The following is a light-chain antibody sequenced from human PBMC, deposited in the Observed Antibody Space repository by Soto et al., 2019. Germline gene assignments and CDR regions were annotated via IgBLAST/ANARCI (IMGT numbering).Light chain of an antibody. Sequence: EVVLTQSPAPLSLSPGERATLSCRASQNVRTFLDWYQQKPGQAPRLLIYGASHRATGIPARFSGSGSGTDFTLTISSLEPEDFAVYYCQQHSHWPPWTFGQGTRVEIQ. CDR3: QQHSHWPPWT. CDR2: GAS. CDR1: QNVRTF. V-gene: IGKV3-11*01. J-gene: IGKJ1*01.